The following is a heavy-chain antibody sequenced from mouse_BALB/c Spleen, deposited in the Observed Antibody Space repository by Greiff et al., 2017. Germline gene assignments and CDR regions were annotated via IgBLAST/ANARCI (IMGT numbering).Heavy chain of an antibody. Sequence: VQLQQSGPELVKPGPSVKMSCKASGYTFTSYYIHWVKQRPGQGLEWIGWIYPGDGSTKYNEKFKGKTTLTADKSSSTAYMLLSWLTSEDSAIYFCERESAMDYWGQGTSVTVSS. CDR2: IYPGDGST. J-gene: IGHJ4*01. CDR1: GYTFTSYY. V-gene: IGHV1S56*01. CDR3: ERESAMDY.